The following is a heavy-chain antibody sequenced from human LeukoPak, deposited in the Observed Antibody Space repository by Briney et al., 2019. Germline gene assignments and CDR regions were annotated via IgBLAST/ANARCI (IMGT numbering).Heavy chain of an antibody. CDR1: GFTFSSYS. V-gene: IGHV3-48*02. CDR2: ISSSSTI. Sequence: GGSLRLSCAASGFTFSSYSMNWVRQAPGKGLEWVSYISSSSTIYYADSVKGRFTISRDTAKNSLYLQMNSLRDEDTAVYYWARDTFSVAEQDDAFDIWGQGTMVTVSS. CDR3: ARDTFSVAEQDDAFDI. D-gene: IGHD6-19*01. J-gene: IGHJ3*02.